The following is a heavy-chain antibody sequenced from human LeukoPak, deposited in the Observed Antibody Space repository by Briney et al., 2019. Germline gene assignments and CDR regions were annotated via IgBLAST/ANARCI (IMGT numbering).Heavy chain of an antibody. CDR2: IWLDGSAT. CDR1: GFVFSGYD. Sequence: GGSLRLSCAPSGFVFSGYDMHWVRQAPGKGLEWVAIIWLDGSATYYGDSVKGRFTISRDNSNNTLYLQMSSLRVEDTAVYYCARDLNREDFDYWGQGTLVVVSS. V-gene: IGHV3-33*01. D-gene: IGHD1-14*01. J-gene: IGHJ4*02. CDR3: ARDLNREDFDY.